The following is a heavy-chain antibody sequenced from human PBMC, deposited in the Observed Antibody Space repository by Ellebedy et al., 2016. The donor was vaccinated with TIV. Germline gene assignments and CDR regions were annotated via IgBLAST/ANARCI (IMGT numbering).Heavy chain of an antibody. D-gene: IGHD3-9*01. CDR2: ISSVLTI. V-gene: IGHV3-48*02. Sequence: GESLKISXAASGFTFSSYNMNWVRQAPGKGLEWVSYISSVLTIYYADSVKGRFTTSRDNAKNSLYLQLNSLRDEDTAVYYCARDSPGWSAFDIWGQGTMVTVSS. J-gene: IGHJ3*02. CDR3: ARDSPGWSAFDI. CDR1: GFTFSSYN.